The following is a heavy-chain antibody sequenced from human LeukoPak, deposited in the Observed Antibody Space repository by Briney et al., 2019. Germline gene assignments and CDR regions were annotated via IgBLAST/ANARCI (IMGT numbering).Heavy chain of an antibody. Sequence: KSSETLSLTCAVHGGSFSGYYWSWIRKPPGKGLDWIGEINHSGSTNYNPFLKSRVTISVDTSKNQFSLKLSSVTAADTAVYYCASTAVQNNWFDPWGQGTLVTVSS. CDR2: INHSGST. CDR3: ASTAVQNNWFDP. CDR1: GGSFSGYY. V-gene: IGHV4-34*01. J-gene: IGHJ5*02.